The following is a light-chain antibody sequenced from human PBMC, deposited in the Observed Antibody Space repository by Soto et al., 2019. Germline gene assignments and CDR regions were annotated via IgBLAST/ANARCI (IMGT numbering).Light chain of an antibody. Sequence: AIQVTQAPSSLSASVGDRVTITCRASQDISCALAWYQQKPGKAPKLLIYDVSTVQSGVPSRFSGRGSGPEFTLTITSLQPDDFATYYCPQFNIQPITSGQGTRLDI. CDR3: PQFNIQPIT. V-gene: IGKV1-13*02. CDR2: DVS. CDR1: QDISCA. J-gene: IGKJ5*01.